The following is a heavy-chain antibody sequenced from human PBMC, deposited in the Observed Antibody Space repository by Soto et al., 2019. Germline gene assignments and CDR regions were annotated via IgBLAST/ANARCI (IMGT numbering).Heavy chain of an antibody. D-gene: IGHD1-7*01. J-gene: IGHJ3*02. CDR3: AVTGITGTKVYAFYI. Sequence: QLQLQESGPGLVKPSETLSLTCTVSGGSISSSSYYWVWIRQPPGKGLEWIGSIYYSGSTYYNPSLKSRVTRSVDTSKNQFSLKLSSVTAADTAVYYGAVTGITGTKVYAFYIWGQGTMVTVSS. CDR1: GGSISSSSYY. V-gene: IGHV4-39*01. CDR2: IYYSGST.